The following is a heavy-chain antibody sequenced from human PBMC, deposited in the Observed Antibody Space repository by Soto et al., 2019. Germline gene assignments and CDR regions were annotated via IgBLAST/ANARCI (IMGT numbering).Heavy chain of an antibody. CDR3: ARPGRYCSSTSCYNWFDP. V-gene: IGHV4-34*01. CDR2: INHSGST. Sequence: SETLSLTCAVYGGSFSGYYWSWIRQPPGKGLEWIGEINHSGSTNYNPSLKSRVTISVDTSKNQFSLKLSSVTAADTAVDYCARPGRYCSSTSCYNWFDPWGQGTLVTVSS. CDR1: GGSFSGYY. D-gene: IGHD2-2*01. J-gene: IGHJ5*02.